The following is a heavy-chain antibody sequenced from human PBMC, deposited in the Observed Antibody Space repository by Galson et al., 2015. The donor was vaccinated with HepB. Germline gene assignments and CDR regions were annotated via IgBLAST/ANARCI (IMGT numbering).Heavy chain of an antibody. CDR2: ISSSSSYI. CDR3: ARALERGYCSGGSCYFPIDAFDI. CDR1: GFTFSSYS. V-gene: IGHV3-21*01. Sequence: SLRLSCAASGFTFSSYSMNWVRQAPGKGLEWVSSISSSSSYIYYADSVKGRFTISRDNAKNSLYLQMNSLRAEDTAVYYCARALERGYCSGGSCYFPIDAFDIWGQGTMVTVSS. J-gene: IGHJ3*02. D-gene: IGHD2-15*01.